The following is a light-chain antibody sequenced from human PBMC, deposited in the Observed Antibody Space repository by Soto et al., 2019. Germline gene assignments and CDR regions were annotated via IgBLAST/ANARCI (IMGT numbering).Light chain of an antibody. CDR1: QSFGIY. V-gene: IGKV1-39*01. CDR3: QQLNSYLT. CDR2: AAS. Sequence: QMTQSPSSLSASVGDRVTITCRASQSFGIYLNWYQQNPGKAPKLLIYAASTLQSGVPSRFSGSGSGTEFTLTISSLQPGDFATYYCQQLNSYLTFGGGTKVDIK. J-gene: IGKJ4*01.